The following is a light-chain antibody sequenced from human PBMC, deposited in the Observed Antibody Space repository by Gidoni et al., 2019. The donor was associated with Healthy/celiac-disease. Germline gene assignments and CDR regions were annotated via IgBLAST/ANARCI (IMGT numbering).Light chain of an antibody. CDR1: NIGSKS. CDR2: YDS. Sequence: SSVLTQPPSVSVAPGKTARITCGGNNIGSKSVHWCQQKPGQAPVLVIYYDSDRPSGIPERFSGSNSGNTATLTISRVEAGDEADYYCQVWDSSSDHPVFGGGTKLTVL. V-gene: IGLV3-21*04. CDR3: QVWDSSSDHPV. J-gene: IGLJ2*01.